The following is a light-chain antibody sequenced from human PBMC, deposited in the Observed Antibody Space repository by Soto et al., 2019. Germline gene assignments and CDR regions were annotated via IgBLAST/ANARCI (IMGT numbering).Light chain of an antibody. Sequence: QSALTQPASLSGSPGQSITISCTGTSSDLNAFDYVSWYQHHPGKAPKLVIYEVSSRPSGISSRFSGSKSGNTASLTISGLQPEDEADYYCISYATDVPPVVFGGGTMLTVL. V-gene: IGLV2-14*01. J-gene: IGLJ3*02. CDR1: SSDLNAFDY. CDR3: ISYATDVPPVV. CDR2: EVS.